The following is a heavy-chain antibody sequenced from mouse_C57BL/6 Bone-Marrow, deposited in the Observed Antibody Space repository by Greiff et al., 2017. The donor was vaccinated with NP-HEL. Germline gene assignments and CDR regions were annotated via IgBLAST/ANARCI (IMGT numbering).Heavy chain of an antibody. V-gene: IGHV14-4*01. CDR2: IDPENGDP. CDR1: GFKIKDDY. CDR3: TTKSPCY. J-gene: IGHJ2*01. D-gene: IGHD1-3*01. Sequence: VQLQQSGAELVRPGASVKFSCTASGFKIKDDYMHWVQQSPAQGLEWIGWIDPENGDPEYASKFQGKATITADTSSNTAYLQLSSLTSEDTADYYSTTKSPCYWGQGTTLTVSS.